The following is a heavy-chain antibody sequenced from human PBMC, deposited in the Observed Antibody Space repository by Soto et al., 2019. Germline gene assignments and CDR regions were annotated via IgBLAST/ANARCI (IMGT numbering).Heavy chain of an antibody. J-gene: IGHJ4*02. CDR2: IKQDGSEK. V-gene: IGHV3-7*01. Sequence: VGSLRLSCAASGFTFSSYWMSWVRQAPGKGLEWVANIKQDGSEKYYVDSVKGRFTISRDNAKNSLYLQMNSLRAEDTAVYYCARDRLAAAGILDYWGQGTLVTVSS. CDR1: GFTFSSYW. D-gene: IGHD6-13*01. CDR3: ARDRLAAAGILDY.